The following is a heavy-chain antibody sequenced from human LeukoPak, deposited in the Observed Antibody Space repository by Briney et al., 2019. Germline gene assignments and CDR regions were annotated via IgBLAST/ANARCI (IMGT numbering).Heavy chain of an antibody. J-gene: IGHJ6*02. D-gene: IGHD2-2*01. V-gene: IGHV3-7*01. CDR3: AREGNIVVVPAAMYYYYYGMDV. CDR1: GFSFSSYW. CDR2: IKGDGSEK. Sequence: GGSLRLSCTASGFSFSSYWMTWVRQAPGKGLEWVANIKGDGSEKYYVDSVKGRFTIARDNAKNSLHLQMNSLRAEDTAVYYCAREGNIVVVPAAMYYYYYGMDVWGQGTTVTVSS.